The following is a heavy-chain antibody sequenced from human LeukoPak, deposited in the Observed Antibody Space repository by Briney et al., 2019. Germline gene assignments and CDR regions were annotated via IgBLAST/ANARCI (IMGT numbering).Heavy chain of an antibody. CDR3: ARGGSRSYTSSTLDY. Sequence: SETLSLTRSVSGGSITVYYWNWIRQSPGKGLEWIRSISYSGSTNYNPSLKSRVTISIDTSKNRLSLKVSSVIAADTAMYYCARGGSRSYTSSTLDYWGPGTLVTVSS. V-gene: IGHV4-59*12. CDR1: GGSITVYY. J-gene: IGHJ4*02. D-gene: IGHD1-26*01. CDR2: ISYSGST.